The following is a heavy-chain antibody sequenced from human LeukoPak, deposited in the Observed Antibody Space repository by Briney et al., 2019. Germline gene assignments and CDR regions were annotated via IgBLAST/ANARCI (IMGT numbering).Heavy chain of an antibody. CDR2: ISSSSSYI. V-gene: IGHV3-21*01. Sequence: GRSLRLSCAASGFTFSTYGMHWVRQAPGKGLEWVSSISSSSSYIYYADSVKGRFTISRDNAKNSLYLQMNSLRAEDTAVYYCARDILTGILTTMVRASEAFDIWGQGTMVTVSS. D-gene: IGHD3-10*01. J-gene: IGHJ3*02. CDR1: GFTFSTYG. CDR3: ARDILTGILTTMVRASEAFDI.